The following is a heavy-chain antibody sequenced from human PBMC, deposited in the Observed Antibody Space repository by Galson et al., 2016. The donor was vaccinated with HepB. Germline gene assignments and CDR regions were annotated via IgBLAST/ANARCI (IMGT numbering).Heavy chain of an antibody. CDR3: ARAQWRQARRAAYFDY. D-gene: IGHD5-18*01. V-gene: IGHV3-48*03. CDR2: ISSRSGTPT. CDR1: GFSSTSYE. Sequence: SLRLSCATSGFSSTSYEVNWVRQAPGKGLEWISYISSRSGTPTYYSDSVKGRFTISRDNFQNSLFLQMNSLRAEDTAVYYCARAQWRQARRAAYFDYWGQGALVTVSS. J-gene: IGHJ4*02.